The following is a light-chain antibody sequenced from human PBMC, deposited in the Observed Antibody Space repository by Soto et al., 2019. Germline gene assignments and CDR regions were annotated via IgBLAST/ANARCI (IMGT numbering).Light chain of an antibody. Sequence: EIVLTQSPGTLSLSPGERANLSCRASQSVSSSYLAWYQQKPGQAPRLRIYGASSMATGIPDRFSGSGSGTDFPLTISRLEPEDFAVYYCQQYGSSPPITFGQGTRLEIK. V-gene: IGKV3-20*01. CDR1: QSVSSSY. CDR3: QQYGSSPPIT. J-gene: IGKJ5*01. CDR2: GAS.